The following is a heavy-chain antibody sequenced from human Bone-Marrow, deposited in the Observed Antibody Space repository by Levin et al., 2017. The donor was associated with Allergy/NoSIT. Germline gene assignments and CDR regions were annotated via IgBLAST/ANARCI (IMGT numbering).Heavy chain of an antibody. CDR2: INPNSGGT. V-gene: IGHV1-2*06. CDR1: GYTFTGYY. Sequence: GESLKISCKASGYTFTGYYMHWVRQAPGQGLEWMGRINPNSGGTNYAQKFQGRVTMTRDTSISTAYMELSRLRSDDTAVYYCARDGIVGATFAPALKYYYYGMDVWGQGTTVTVSS. D-gene: IGHD1-26*01. J-gene: IGHJ6*02. CDR3: ARDGIVGATFAPALKYYYYGMDV.